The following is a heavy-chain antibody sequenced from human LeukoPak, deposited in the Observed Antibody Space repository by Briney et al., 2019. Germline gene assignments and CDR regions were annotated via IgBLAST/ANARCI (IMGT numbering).Heavy chain of an antibody. CDR1: GFTFSDYY. D-gene: IGHD3-10*01. Sequence: GGSLRLSCAASGFTFSDYYMSWIRQAPGKGLEWVSFISTGSSAYTVFADSVKGRSTISRDKAKNSLYLQMNSLRVEDTALYYCTRGGFKGSGSYFLVFDYWGQGTLVTVSS. J-gene: IGHJ4*02. CDR3: TRGGFKGSGSYFLVFDY. V-gene: IGHV3-11*05. CDR2: ISTGSSAYT.